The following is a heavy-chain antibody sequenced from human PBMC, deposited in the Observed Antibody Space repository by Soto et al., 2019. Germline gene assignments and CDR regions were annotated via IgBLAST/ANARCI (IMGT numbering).Heavy chain of an antibody. V-gene: IGHV4-4*02. CDR2: IYHGGNN. CDR1: GAYISISHW. D-gene: IGHD6-25*01. CDR3: AGTGPTIAAPFDL. Sequence: GTLSLTYAVSGAYISISHWWSWVRQPPGKGLEWIGEIYHGGNNNYNPSLKSRVSIFGDKSKSQFSLHLNSLTAADSAASYSAGTGPTIAAPFDLWGQGTLVTVSS. J-gene: IGHJ4*02.